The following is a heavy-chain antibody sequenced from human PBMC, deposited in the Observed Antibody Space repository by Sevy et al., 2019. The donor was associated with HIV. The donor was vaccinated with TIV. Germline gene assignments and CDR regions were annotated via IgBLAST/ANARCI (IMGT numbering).Heavy chain of an antibody. D-gene: IGHD3-9*01. V-gene: IGHV3-11*01. CDR1: GFKVNDYY. Sequence: GGSLRLSCAVSGFKVNDYYMSWIHQAPGKRLEWVSYISGIGPTKYYADSVRGRFTISRDNAKNSLYLQMSSLSADDTAMYFCARAGNLWFFDYWGQGAQVTVSS. CDR2: ISGIGPTK. J-gene: IGHJ4*02. CDR3: ARAGNLWFFDY.